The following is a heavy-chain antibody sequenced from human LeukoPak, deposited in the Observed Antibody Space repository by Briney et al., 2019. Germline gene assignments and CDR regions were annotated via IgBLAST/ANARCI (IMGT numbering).Heavy chain of an antibody. Sequence: ASVKVSCKASGGTFISYAISWVRQAPGQGLEWMGGIIPIFGTANYAQKFQGRVTITADESTSTACMELSSLRSEDTAVYYCANTMVRGVLDAFDIWGQGTMVTVSS. CDR3: ANTMVRGVLDAFDI. V-gene: IGHV1-69*13. CDR2: IIPIFGTA. CDR1: GGTFISYA. J-gene: IGHJ3*02. D-gene: IGHD3-10*01.